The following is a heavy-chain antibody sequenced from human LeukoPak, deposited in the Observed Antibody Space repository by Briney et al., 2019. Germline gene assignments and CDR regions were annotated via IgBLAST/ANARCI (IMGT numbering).Heavy chain of an antibody. D-gene: IGHD5-24*01. V-gene: IGHV3-74*01. CDR1: GFTFSSYW. J-gene: IGHJ4*02. CDR2: INSDGSST. CDR3: ARGGYNLAFAFDY. Sequence: GGSLRLSCAASGFTFSSYWMHWVRQAPGQGLVWFSRINSDGSSTSYADSVKGRFTISRDNAKNTLYLQMNSLRAEDTAVYYCARGGYNLAFAFDYWGQGTLVTVSS.